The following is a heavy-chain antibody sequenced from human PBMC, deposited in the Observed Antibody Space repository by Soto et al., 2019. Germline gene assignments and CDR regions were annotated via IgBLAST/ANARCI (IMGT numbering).Heavy chain of an antibody. Sequence: GASVKVSCTASGYRFTSYGISWVRQAPGQGLEWMGWIRAYNGNTNYAQKFQGRVTMTTDTSTSTAYMELRSLRSDDTAVYYCARDLGSSWYPEYFQHWGQGTLVTVSS. J-gene: IGHJ1*01. V-gene: IGHV1-18*01. D-gene: IGHD6-13*01. CDR1: GYRFTSYG. CDR2: IRAYNGNT. CDR3: ARDLGSSWYPEYFQH.